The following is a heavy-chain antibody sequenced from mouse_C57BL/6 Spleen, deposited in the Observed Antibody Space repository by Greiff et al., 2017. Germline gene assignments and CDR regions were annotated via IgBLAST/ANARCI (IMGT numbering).Heavy chain of an antibody. CDR1: GFNIKDDY. J-gene: IGHJ1*03. CDR3: TTRTRYYYGSSPWYFDV. V-gene: IGHV14-4*01. D-gene: IGHD1-1*01. CDR2: IDPENGDT. Sequence: VQLKESGAELVRPGASVKLSCTASGFNIKDDYMHWVKQRPEQGLEWIGWIDPENGDTEYASKFQGKATITADTSSNTAYLQLSSLTSEDTAVYYCTTRTRYYYGSSPWYFDVWGTGTTVTVSS.